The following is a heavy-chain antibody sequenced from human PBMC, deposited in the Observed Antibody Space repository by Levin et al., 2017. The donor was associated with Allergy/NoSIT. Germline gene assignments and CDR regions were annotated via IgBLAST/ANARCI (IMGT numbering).Heavy chain of an antibody. CDR2: IKQDGSEK. CDR3: ARGSNTYDAGSSDT. J-gene: IGHJ5*02. D-gene: IGHD5-18*01. Sequence: LSLTCAASGFLFSDSWMSWVRQAPGKGLEWVANIKQDGSEKRYVDSVKGRFTISSDNDKNSLYLQMNSLRGEETAVYYCARGSNTYDAGSSDTWGQGTLVTVSS. V-gene: IGHV3-7*04. CDR1: GFLFSDSW.